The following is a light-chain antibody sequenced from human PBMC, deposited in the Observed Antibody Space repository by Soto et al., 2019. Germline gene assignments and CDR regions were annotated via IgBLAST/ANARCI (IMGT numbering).Light chain of an antibody. CDR1: SSDLAIYNY. V-gene: IGLV2-14*03. CDR2: HVT. J-gene: IGLJ1*01. CDR3: SSYTDSSNYV. Sequence: QSVLTQPASVSGSPGQSITISCTGTSSDLAIYNYVSWYQQQPGKAPKLMIYHVTNRPSGVSNRFSGSRSGNTASLTISGLQAEDEDDYYCSSYTDSSNYVFGTGTKLTVL.